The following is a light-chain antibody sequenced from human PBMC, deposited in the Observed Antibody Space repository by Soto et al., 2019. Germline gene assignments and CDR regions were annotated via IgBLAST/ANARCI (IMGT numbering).Light chain of an antibody. CDR3: HQHCRHSWS. V-gene: IGKV3D-20*02. Sequence: PGDTATLSCRVSQSVSGSYLAWYQQKPGQAPRLLIYDASSRATGIPDRFSGSGSGTDFTLIISRLVPKDYAAYYLHQHCRHSWSFGLATTV. J-gene: IGKJ1*01. CDR2: DAS. CDR1: QSVSGSY.